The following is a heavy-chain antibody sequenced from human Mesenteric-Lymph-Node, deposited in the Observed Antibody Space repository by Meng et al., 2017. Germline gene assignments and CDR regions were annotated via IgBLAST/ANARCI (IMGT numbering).Heavy chain of an antibody. CDR1: GGTFSSYT. D-gene: IGHD3-16*02. J-gene: IGHJ4*02. CDR2: IIPILGIA. Sequence: SVKVSCKASGGTFSSYTISWVRQAPGQGLEWMGRIIPILGIANYAQKFQGRVTITADKSTSTAYMELSSLRSEDTAVYYCASLYYDYLWGSYRFHWGQGTLVTVSS. CDR3: ASLYYDYLWGSYRFH. V-gene: IGHV1-69*02.